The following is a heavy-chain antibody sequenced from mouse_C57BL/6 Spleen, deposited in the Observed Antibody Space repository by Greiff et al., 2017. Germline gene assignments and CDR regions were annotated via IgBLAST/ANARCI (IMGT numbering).Heavy chain of an antibody. CDR2: ILPGSGST. J-gene: IGHJ2*01. CDR3: TRSHFDD. CDR1: GYTFTGYW. Sequence: QVQLQQSGAELMKPGASVKLSCKATGYTFTGYWIEWVKQRPGNGLEWIGEILPGSGSTNYTAKFKGKATFTAYTSSNTAYMKISRLATEDSAIYYCTRSHFDDGGQGTTLTVSS. V-gene: IGHV1-9*01.